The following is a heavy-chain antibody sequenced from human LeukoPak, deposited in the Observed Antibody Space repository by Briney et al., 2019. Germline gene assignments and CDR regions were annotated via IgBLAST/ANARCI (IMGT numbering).Heavy chain of an antibody. D-gene: IGHD3-22*01. Sequence: GASVKVSCKASGGTFSSYAISWVRQAPGQGLEWIGRIIPILGIANYAQKFQGRVTITADKSTSTAYMELSSLRSEDTAVYYCARLYPRHENYYDSSGPQGTPYWWGQGTLATVSS. CDR3: ARLYPRHENYYDSSGPQGTPYW. CDR2: IIPILGIA. CDR1: GGTFSSYA. J-gene: IGHJ4*02. V-gene: IGHV1-69*04.